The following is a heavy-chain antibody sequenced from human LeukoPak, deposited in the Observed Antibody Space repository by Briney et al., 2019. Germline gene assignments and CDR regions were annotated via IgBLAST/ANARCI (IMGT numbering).Heavy chain of an antibody. CDR3: ARIDGYSSSWYGKYYFDY. Sequence: SETLSLTCTVSGYSISSGYYWGWIRQPPGKGLEWIGSIYHSGSTYYNPSLKSRVTISVDTSKNQFSLKLSSVTAADTAVYYCARIDGYSSSWYGKYYFDYWGQGTLVTVSS. D-gene: IGHD6-13*01. CDR2: IYHSGST. J-gene: IGHJ4*02. V-gene: IGHV4-38-2*02. CDR1: GYSISSGYY.